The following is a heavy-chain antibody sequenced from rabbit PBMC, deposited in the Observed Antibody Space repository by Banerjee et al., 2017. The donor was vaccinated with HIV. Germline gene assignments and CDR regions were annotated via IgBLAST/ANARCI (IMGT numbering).Heavy chain of an antibody. V-gene: IGHV1S40*01. CDR1: GISFSSSYY. CDR2: IYTSGGST. D-gene: IGHD2-1*01. CDR3: ARDATNL. Sequence: QSLEESGGDLVKPGASLTLTCTASGISFSSSYYMCWVRQAPGKGLEWIACIYTSGGSTYYASWAKGRFTISKTSSTTVTLQMTSLTAADTATYFCARDATNLWGQGTLVTVS. J-gene: IGHJ3*01.